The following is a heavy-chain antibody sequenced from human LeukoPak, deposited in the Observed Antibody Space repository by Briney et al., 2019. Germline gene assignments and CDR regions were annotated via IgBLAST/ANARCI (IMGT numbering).Heavy chain of an antibody. V-gene: IGHV3-66*02. CDR1: GFTFSSNY. D-gene: IGHD6-19*01. Sequence: GGSLRLSCAASGFTFSSNYMSWVRQALGKGLEWVSVIYSGGSTNYADSVKGRFTISRDNSKNTLYLQMNSLRAEDTAVYYCASTGSGWYSDYWGQGTLVTVSS. CDR3: ASTGSGWYSDY. CDR2: IYSGGST. J-gene: IGHJ4*02.